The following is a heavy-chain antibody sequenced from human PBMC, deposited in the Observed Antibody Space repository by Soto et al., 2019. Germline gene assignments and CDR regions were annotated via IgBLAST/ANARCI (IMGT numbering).Heavy chain of an antibody. CDR1: GGSFSGYY. CDR2: INHSGST. D-gene: IGHD6-25*01. V-gene: IGHV4-34*01. CDR3: ARGHRDAAALRPGRWFDP. Sequence: PSETLSLTCAVYGGSFSGYYWGWIRQPPGKGLEWIGEINHSGSTNYNPSLKSRVTISVDTSKNQFSLKLSSVTAADTAVYYCARGHRDAAALRPGRWFDPWGQGTLVTVSS. J-gene: IGHJ5*02.